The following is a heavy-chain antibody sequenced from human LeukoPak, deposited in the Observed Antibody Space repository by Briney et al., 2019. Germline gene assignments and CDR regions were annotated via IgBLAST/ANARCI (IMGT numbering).Heavy chain of an antibody. CDR1: GFTFSSYS. CDR2: ISSSSSTI. Sequence: GGSLRLSCAASGFTFSSYSMNWVRQAPGKGLEWVSYISSSSSTIYYADSVKGRFTVSRDNAKSTLYLQMNSLRVEDTAVYYCAKGYLYFDYWGQGTLVTVSS. J-gene: IGHJ4*02. D-gene: IGHD1-1*01. V-gene: IGHV3-48*04. CDR3: AKGYLYFDY.